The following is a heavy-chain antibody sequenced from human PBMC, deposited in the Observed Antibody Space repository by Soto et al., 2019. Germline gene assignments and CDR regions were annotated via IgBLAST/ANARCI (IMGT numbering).Heavy chain of an antibody. CDR3: AKDGSQDIVVVESYGMDV. V-gene: IGHV3-30*18. D-gene: IGHD2-2*01. CDR1: GFTFSSYG. Sequence: GGSLRLSCAASGFTFSSYGMHWVRQAPGKGLEWVAVISYDGSNKYYADSVKGRFTISRDNSKNTLYLQMNSLRAEDTAVYYCAKDGSQDIVVVESYGMDVWGQGTTVTVSS. CDR2: ISYDGSNK. J-gene: IGHJ6*02.